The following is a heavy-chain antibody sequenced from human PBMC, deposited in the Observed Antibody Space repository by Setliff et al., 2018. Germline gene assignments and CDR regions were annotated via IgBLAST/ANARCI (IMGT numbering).Heavy chain of an antibody. Sequence: ASVKVSCKASGYTFTGYYMHWVRQAPGQGLEWMGWINPNSGGTNYAQKFQGWVTMTRDTSISTAYMELSGLRSDDTAVYYCARSYQGVDDFWSGYFQTDYYYYMDVWGKGTTVTVSS. V-gene: IGHV1-2*04. CDR3: ARSYQGVDDFWSGYFQTDYYYYMDV. J-gene: IGHJ6*03. D-gene: IGHD3-3*01. CDR2: INPNSGGT. CDR1: GYTFTGYY.